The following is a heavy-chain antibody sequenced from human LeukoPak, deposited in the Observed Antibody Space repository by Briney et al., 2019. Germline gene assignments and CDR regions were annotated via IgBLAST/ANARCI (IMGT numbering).Heavy chain of an antibody. CDR2: IYTSGST. V-gene: IGHV4-4*07. J-gene: IGHJ6*02. Sequence: SETLSLTCTVSGGSISSYYWSWIRQPAGKGLGWIGRIYTSGSTNYNPSLKSRVTMSVDTSKNQFSLKLSSVTAADTAVYYCARDPLRYFDWSHYGMDVWGQGTTVTVSS. CDR3: ARDPLRYFDWSHYGMDV. D-gene: IGHD3-9*01. CDR1: GGSISSYY.